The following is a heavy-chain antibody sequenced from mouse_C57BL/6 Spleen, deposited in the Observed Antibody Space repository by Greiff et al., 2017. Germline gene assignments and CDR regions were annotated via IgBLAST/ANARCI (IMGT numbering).Heavy chain of an antibody. D-gene: IGHD1-1*01. V-gene: IGHV1-82*01. CDR1: GYAFSSSW. Sequence: VKLMESGPELVKPGASVKISCKASGYAFSSSWMNWVKQRPGKGLEWIGRIYPGDGDTNYNGKFKGKATLTADKSSSTAYMQLSSLTSEDSAVYFCAQNYYGSSYWFAYWGQGTLVTVSA. J-gene: IGHJ3*01. CDR2: IYPGDGDT. CDR3: AQNYYGSSYWFAY.